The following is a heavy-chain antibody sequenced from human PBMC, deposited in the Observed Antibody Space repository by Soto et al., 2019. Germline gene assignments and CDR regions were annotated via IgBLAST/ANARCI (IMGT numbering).Heavy chain of an antibody. Sequence: HPGGSLRLSCAASGFTFSSYAMSWVRQAPGKGLEWVSAISGSGGSTYYADSVKGRFTISRDNSKNTLYLQMNSLRAEDTAVYYCAKEGPLVINNKNYYYYGMDVWGQGTTVTV. V-gene: IGHV3-23*01. CDR2: ISGSGGST. J-gene: IGHJ6*02. D-gene: IGHD3-9*01. CDR1: GFTFSSYA. CDR3: AKEGPLVINNKNYYYYGMDV.